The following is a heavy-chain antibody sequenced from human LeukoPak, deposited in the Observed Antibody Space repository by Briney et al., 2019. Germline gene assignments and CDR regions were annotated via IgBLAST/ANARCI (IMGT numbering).Heavy chain of an antibody. CDR2: ITSGSSYI. V-gene: IGHV3-21*01. CDR1: GFTFSSYN. Sequence: PGGSLRLSCAASGFTFSSYNMNWVRQAPGKGLEWVSSITSGSSYIYYADSVKGRFTISRDNAKNTLYLQMNSLRAEDTAVYYCARKYCSGGSCYEDLDYWGQGTLVTVSS. J-gene: IGHJ4*02. D-gene: IGHD2-15*01. CDR3: ARKYCSGGSCYEDLDY.